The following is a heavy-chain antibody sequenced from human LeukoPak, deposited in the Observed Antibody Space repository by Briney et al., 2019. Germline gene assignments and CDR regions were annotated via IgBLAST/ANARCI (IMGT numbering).Heavy chain of an antibody. CDR1: GYSIRSGDY. CDR2: IYHSGST. CDR3: ARDGGSYSFDY. V-gene: IGHV4-38-2*02. D-gene: IGHD1-26*01. Sequence: PSETLSLTCTVSGYSIRSGDYWGWIRQPPGKGLEWIGNIYHSGSTYYNPSLKSRVIISVDTSKNQFSLKLSSVTAADTAVYYCARDGGSYSFDYWGQGTLVTVSS. J-gene: IGHJ4*02.